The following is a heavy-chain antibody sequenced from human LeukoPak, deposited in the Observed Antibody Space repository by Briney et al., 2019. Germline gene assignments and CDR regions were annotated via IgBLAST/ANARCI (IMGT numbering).Heavy chain of an antibody. D-gene: IGHD6-13*01. CDR3: ARSLAAAGPNWFDP. CDR1: GFTFSSYA. Sequence: GGSLRLSCAASGFTFSSYAMSWVRQPPGKGLEWVAAISGSGGSTYYADSVKGRFTISRDNSKNTLYLQMNSLRAEDTAVYYCARSLAAAGPNWFDPWGQGTLVTVSS. J-gene: IGHJ5*02. CDR2: ISGSGGST. V-gene: IGHV3-23*01.